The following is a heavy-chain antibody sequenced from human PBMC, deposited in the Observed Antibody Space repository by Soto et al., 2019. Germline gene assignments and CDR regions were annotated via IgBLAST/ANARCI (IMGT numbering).Heavy chain of an antibody. V-gene: IGHV3-74*01. CDR3: VKFLLGSEDC. J-gene: IGHJ4*02. CDR1: GFTFSSFC. D-gene: IGHD7-27*01. Sequence: EVQLVESGGGLVQPGGSLRLSCAASGFTFSSFCIHSVRQVPGKGLVWVSRINSDGSTTNYADSVKGRFTISRDKAKNTLYVQMNSLRAEDMAVYYCVKFLLGSEDCWGQGTLVIVSS. CDR2: INSDGSTT.